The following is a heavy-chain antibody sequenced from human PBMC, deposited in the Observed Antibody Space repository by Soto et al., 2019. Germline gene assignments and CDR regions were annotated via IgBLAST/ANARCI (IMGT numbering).Heavy chain of an antibody. V-gene: IGHV4-59*06. D-gene: IGHD2-2*01. J-gene: IGHJ4*02. CDR3: ARDVGSSHGPGHPHYFDY. Sequence: SDTLSLTCTVSGNSISSYYGCRLHQLPGKDLEWIAYIYYNGNTYYTPSLKSRATISLDTSRNQFFLNLNSVTAADTAVYYCARDVGSSHGPGHPHYFDYWAQG. CDR1: GNSISSYY. CDR2: IYYNGNT.